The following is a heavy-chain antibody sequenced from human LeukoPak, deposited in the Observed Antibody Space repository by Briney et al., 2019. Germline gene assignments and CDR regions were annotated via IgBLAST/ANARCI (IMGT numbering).Heavy chain of an antibody. CDR2: ISNDGTGT. D-gene: IGHD7-27*01. J-gene: IGHJ4*02. CDR3: ARGNWGPDY. V-gene: IGHV3-74*01. CDR1: GFSLNIFW. Sequence: GSLTLSCVVSGFSLNIFWIDWVRQVPGKGLVWVSGISNDGTGTDYADSVQGRFIISRDTAQNTVYLQMNSLRVDDTAVYFCARGNWGPDYWGQGTLLSVSS.